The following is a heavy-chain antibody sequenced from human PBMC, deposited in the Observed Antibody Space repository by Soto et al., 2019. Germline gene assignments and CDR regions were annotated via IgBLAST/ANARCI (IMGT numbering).Heavy chain of an antibody. D-gene: IGHD1-1*01. J-gene: IGHJ5*02. CDR2: IYHSGST. CDR1: VGSISRGGYS. V-gene: IGHV4-30-2*01. CDR3: TRLEGAWFDT. Sequence: QLQLQESGSGLVKPSQTLSLTCAVSVGSISRGGYSWSWIRQPPGKGLEWLGYIYHSGSTYHYPSLKSRVTIPGDRSKNQFSLKLRPVTAAATAGYWWTRLEGAWFDTWCEGALMTVSS.